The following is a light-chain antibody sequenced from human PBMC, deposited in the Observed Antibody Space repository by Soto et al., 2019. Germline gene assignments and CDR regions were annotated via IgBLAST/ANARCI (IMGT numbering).Light chain of an antibody. V-gene: IGLV2-14*01. CDR2: QVT. J-gene: IGLJ1*01. CDR3: TSFSSSTSLYV. CDR1: NRDIAGYNY. Sequence: QSVLTQPAAVSGSLRQSITITCTVTNRDIAGYNYISWYQQLPGTAPKLMIYQVTIRPSGISNRFSGSKSGNTASLTISGLQAEDEADYYCTSFSSSTSLYVFGTGTKVTVL.